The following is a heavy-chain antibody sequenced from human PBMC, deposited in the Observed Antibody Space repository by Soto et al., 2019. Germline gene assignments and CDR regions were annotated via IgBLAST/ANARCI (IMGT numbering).Heavy chain of an antibody. CDR1: GFTFDDFA. CDR2: ISWSSGTI. J-gene: IGHJ4*02. V-gene: IGHV3-9*01. D-gene: IGHD2-2*01. Sequence: GGSLRLSCAASGFTFDDFAMHWVRQAPGKGLEWVSGISWSSGTIGYADSVKGRFTISRDNAKNSLYLQMDSLRAEDTALYYCAKDYCSTSTCYKETWGQGTLVTVSS. CDR3: AKDYCSTSTCYKET.